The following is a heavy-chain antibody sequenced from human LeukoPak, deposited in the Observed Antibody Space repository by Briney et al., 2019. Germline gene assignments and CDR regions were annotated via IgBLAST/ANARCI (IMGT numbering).Heavy chain of an antibody. J-gene: IGHJ4*02. CDR3: AREYSSGFPLTY. CDR2: INPSGGSA. CDR1: GYTFTRYY. D-gene: IGHD6-19*01. Sequence: ASVTVSCKASGYTFTRYYMYWVRQAPGQGLEWMGTINPSGGSANSAQKFQGRVTMTRDTSTSTVYMELSSLRSEDTAIYYCAREYSSGFPLTYWGQGTLVTVSS. V-gene: IGHV1-46*01.